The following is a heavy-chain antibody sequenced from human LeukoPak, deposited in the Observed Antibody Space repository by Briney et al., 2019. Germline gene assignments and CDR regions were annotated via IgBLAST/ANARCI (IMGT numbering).Heavy chain of an antibody. CDR1: GFTFSSYV. Sequence: GGSLRLSCAASGFTFSSYVMSWVRQAPGKGLEWVSAISGSGGSTYYADSVKGRFTISRDNSKNTLYLQMNSLRAEDTAVYYCAKGSGYYDSSGYYPGWGQGTLVTVSS. D-gene: IGHD3-22*01. CDR2: ISGSGGST. J-gene: IGHJ4*02. V-gene: IGHV3-23*01. CDR3: AKGSGYYDSSGYYPG.